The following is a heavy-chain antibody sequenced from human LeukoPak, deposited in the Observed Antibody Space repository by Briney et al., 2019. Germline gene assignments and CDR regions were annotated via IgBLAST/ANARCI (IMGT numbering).Heavy chain of an antibody. CDR2: ISTYNTNR. V-gene: IGHV1-18*01. J-gene: IGHJ5*02. Sequence: ASVKVSCKTSGYSFSSYGLSWVRQAPGQGPAWMGWISTYNTNRKYAQRFQDRLTLTTDTSTATAYMELRGLRYNDTAVYYCAREPQQMVRTDNWFDPWGQGTLVTVSS. D-gene: IGHD6-13*01. CDR1: GYSFSSYG. CDR3: AREPQQMVRTDNWFDP.